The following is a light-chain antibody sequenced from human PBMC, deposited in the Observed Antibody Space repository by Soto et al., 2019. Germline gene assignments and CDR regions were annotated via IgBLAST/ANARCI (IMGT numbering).Light chain of an antibody. V-gene: IGLV2-14*01. J-gene: IGLJ2*01. CDR1: SSDVDTYNY. Sequence: QSALTQPASVSGSPGQSITISCTGTSSDVDTYNYVSWYQQYPGKAPKLMIHDVSNRPSGVSNRFSGSKSGNTASLTISGLQAEDEADYYCSSYTSSNTLGVFGGGNKLTVL. CDR2: DVS. CDR3: SSYTSSNTLGV.